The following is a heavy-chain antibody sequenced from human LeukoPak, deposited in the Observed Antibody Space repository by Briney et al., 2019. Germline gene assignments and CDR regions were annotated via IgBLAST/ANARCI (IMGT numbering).Heavy chain of an antibody. J-gene: IGHJ3*02. D-gene: IGHD1-26*01. CDR2: IYYSGST. Sequence: PSETLSLTCTVSGGSISSYYWSWIRQPPGKGLEWIGYIYYSGSTNYNPSLKGRVTISVDTSKNQFSLKLSSVTAADTAVYYCARSWDPPAFDIWGQGTMVTVSS. CDR3: ARSWDPPAFDI. V-gene: IGHV4-59*01. CDR1: GGSISSYY.